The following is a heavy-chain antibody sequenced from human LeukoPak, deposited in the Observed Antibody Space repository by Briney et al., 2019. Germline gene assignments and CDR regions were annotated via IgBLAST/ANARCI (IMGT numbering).Heavy chain of an antibody. CDR1: GGSISSYY. Sequence: PSETLSLTCTVSGGSISSYYWSWIRQPPGKGLEWIGYIYYSGSTKFNPSLKSRVTISVDTSKNQFSLKLSSVTAADTAVYYCARDEGSSGYSFDYWGQGTLVTASS. J-gene: IGHJ4*02. CDR3: ARDEGSSGYSFDY. CDR2: IYYSGST. V-gene: IGHV4-59*01. D-gene: IGHD3-22*01.